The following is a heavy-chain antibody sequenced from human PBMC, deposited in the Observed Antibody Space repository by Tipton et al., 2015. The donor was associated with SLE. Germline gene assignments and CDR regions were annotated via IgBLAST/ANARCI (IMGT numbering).Heavy chain of an antibody. D-gene: IGHD6-13*01. J-gene: IGHJ5*02. CDR3: ARDFQSPSLYSSSSEVNWFDP. CDR1: GGSISSGSYY. V-gene: IGHV4-61*02. Sequence: TLSLTCTVSGGSISSGSYYWSWIRQPAGKGLEWIGRIYTSGSTNYNPSLKSRVTMSVDTSKNQFSLKLSSVTAADTAVYYCARDFQSPSLYSSSSEVNWFDPWGQGTLVTVSS. CDR2: IYTSGST.